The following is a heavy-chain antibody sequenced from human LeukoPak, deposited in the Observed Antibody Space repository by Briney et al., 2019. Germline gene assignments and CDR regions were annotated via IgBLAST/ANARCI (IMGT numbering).Heavy chain of an antibody. CDR1: GFTFSSYG. Sequence: PGGSLRLSCAASGFTFSSYGMHWVRQAPGKGLEWVAVISYDGSNKYYADSVKGRFTISRDNSKNTLYLQMNSLRTEDTAVYYCAKVKSPVTIGWPLFDIWGQGTWSPSLQ. CDR3: AKVKSPVTIGWPLFDI. D-gene: IGHD5-24*01. V-gene: IGHV3-30*18. CDR2: ISYDGSNK. J-gene: IGHJ3*02.